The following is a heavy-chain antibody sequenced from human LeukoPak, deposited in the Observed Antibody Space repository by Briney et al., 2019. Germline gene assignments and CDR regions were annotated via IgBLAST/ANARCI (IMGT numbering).Heavy chain of an antibody. CDR1: GGSISSSNW. CDR3: ARQLAYCGNDCYFY. CDR2: IYHSGST. Sequence: SGTLSLTCAVSGGSISSSNWWGWVRQPPGKGLEWIGEIYHSGSTNYNPSLKSRVTISVDKSKNQFSLKLSSVTAADTAVYYCARQLAYCGNDCYFYWGQGTLVTVSS. J-gene: IGHJ4*02. V-gene: IGHV4-4*02. D-gene: IGHD2-21*02.